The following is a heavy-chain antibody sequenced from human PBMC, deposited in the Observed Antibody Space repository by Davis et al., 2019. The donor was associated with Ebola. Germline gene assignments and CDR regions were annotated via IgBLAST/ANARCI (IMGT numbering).Heavy chain of an antibody. CDR3: ASVGGG. Sequence: LKISCAASGFTFSSYAMTWVRQAPGKGLEWVSGISSSGTTTYYVDSVKGRFTISRDNSKNTLYLQMNSLRAEDTAAYYCASVGGGWGQGTLVTVSS. CDR2: ISSSGTTT. V-gene: IGHV3-23*01. J-gene: IGHJ4*02. D-gene: IGHD4-23*01. CDR1: GFTFSSYA.